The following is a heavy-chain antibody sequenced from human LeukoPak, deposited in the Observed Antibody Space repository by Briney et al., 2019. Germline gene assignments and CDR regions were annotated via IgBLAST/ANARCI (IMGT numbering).Heavy chain of an antibody. D-gene: IGHD6-19*01. CDR2: ISYDGSNK. CDR3: AKGGGWYVDY. CDR1: GFTFSSYG. V-gene: IGHV3-30*18. Sequence: GGSLRLSCAASGFTFSSYGMHWVRQAPGKGLEWVAVISYDGSNKYYADSVKGRFTISRDNSRNTLYLQMNSLRAEDTAVYYCAKGGGWYVDYWGQGTLVTVSS. J-gene: IGHJ4*02.